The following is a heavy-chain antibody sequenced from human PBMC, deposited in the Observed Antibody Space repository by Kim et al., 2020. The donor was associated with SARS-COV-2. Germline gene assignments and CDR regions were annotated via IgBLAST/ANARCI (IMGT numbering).Heavy chain of an antibody. Sequence: GGSLRLSCAASGFTFSSYGMHWVRQAPGKGLEWVAVISYDGSNKYYADSVKGRFTISRDNSKNTLYLQMNSLRAEDTAVYYCAKGDSHYYGTDAFDIWGQGTMVTVSS. CDR2: ISYDGSNK. CDR1: GFTFSSYG. D-gene: IGHD3-10*01. J-gene: IGHJ3*02. CDR3: AKGDSHYYGTDAFDI. V-gene: IGHV3-30*18.